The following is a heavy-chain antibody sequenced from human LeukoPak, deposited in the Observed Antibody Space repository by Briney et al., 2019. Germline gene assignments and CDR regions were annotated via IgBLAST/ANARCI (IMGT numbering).Heavy chain of an antibody. CDR3: AKGGWLDC. CDR2: IRGSDGRT. V-gene: IGHV3-23*01. Sequence: GSLRLSCAASGLTFDTYGMTWVRPAPGEGLEWVSGIRGSDGRTYYADSVKGRFTISKDNSKNTLYLQMNSLRAEDTAVYYCAKGGWLDCWGRGTLVTVSS. CDR1: GLTFDTYG. J-gene: IGHJ4*02.